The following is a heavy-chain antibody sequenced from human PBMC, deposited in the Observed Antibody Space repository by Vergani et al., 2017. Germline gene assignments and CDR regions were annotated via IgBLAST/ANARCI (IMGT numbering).Heavy chain of an antibody. J-gene: IGHJ6*03. V-gene: IGHV4-28*01. CDR2: VYYSGTT. CDR1: GFTFSACPM. D-gene: IGHD3/OR15-3a*01. Sequence: VQLLQSGGGVIQPGGSVRLSCAASGFTFSACPMTWVRQPPGKPLEWIGSVYYSGTTYYNPSLGGRVTMSIDKSKNHFSLTLTSVTAADSAFYFCARGQTGYSRDWSTYFFYMDVWGKGTTVTVSS. CDR3: ARGQTGYSRDWSTYFFYMDV.